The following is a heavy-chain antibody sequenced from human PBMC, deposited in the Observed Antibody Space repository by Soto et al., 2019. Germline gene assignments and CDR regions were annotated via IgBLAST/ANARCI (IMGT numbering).Heavy chain of an antibody. Sequence: SGPTLVNPTQTLTLTCTFSGFSLSISGVGVGWIRRPPGKALEWLAVIYWTDEIYYSPSLKSRLTITKDTSKNRVVLIMTSMDPVDTATYYCAHSVRGWYEPFDYWGQGILVTVSS. J-gene: IGHJ4*02. D-gene: IGHD6-19*01. CDR3: AHSVRGWYEPFDY. CDR2: IYWTDEI. CDR1: GFSLSISGVG. V-gene: IGHV2-5*01.